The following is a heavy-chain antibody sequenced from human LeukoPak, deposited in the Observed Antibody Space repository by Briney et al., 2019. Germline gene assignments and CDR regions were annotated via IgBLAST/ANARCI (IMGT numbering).Heavy chain of an antibody. D-gene: IGHD3-10*01. J-gene: IGHJ4*02. Sequence: GGSLRLSCAASGFTFDDYAMHWVRQAPGKGLEWVSGISWNSGSIGYADSVKGRFTISRDNSKNTLYLQMNSLRAEDTAVYYCARHRSEAAFDFWGQGTLVTVSS. V-gene: IGHV3-9*01. CDR2: ISWNSGSI. CDR3: ARHRSEAAFDF. CDR1: GFTFDDYA.